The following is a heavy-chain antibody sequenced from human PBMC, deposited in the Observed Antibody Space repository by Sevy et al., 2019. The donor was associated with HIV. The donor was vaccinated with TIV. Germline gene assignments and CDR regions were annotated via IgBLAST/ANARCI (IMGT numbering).Heavy chain of an antibody. D-gene: IGHD3-10*01. CDR3: ARDWRGYIGSGSDYYYYGMDV. CDR1: GFAFNSYW. V-gene: IGHV3-7*03. CDR2: IKEDGSEK. J-gene: IGHJ6*02. Sequence: GGSLRLSCAASGFAFNSYWMSWVRQAPGMGLQWVGTIKEDGSEKYYVDSMKGRFTISRDNAKNSLYLQMKSLRAEDTAVYYCARDWRGYIGSGSDYYYYGMDVWGQGTTVTVSS.